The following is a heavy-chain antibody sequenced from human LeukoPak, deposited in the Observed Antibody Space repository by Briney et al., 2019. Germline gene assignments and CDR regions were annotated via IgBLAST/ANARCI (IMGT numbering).Heavy chain of an antibody. CDR1: GYTFTTYD. CDR2: MSPNSGNT. D-gene: IGHD7-27*01. V-gene: IGHV1-8*01. CDR3: ARNAPKTGDFFY. Sequence: ASVKVSCKASGYTFTTYDINWVRQATGQGLEWMGWMSPNSGNTGYAQKFQGRVTLTRDTSISTAYMELSSLRSEDTAVYYCARNAPKTGDFFYWGQGTLVSVSS. J-gene: IGHJ4*02.